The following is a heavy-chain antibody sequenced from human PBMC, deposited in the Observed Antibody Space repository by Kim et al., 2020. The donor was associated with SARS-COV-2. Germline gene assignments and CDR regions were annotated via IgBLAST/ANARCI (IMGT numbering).Heavy chain of an antibody. CDR3: AKCHSNWGNDAFDI. D-gene: IGHD3-16*01. Sequence: GGSLRLSCAASGFTFSNYPMSWVRQAPGKGLEWVSYIRGGGAITHYAGSVSGRCTISRDNFKNILYLQLDSLRAEDTAVYYCAKCHSNWGNDAFDIWGLGTMVTVSS. CDR2: IRGGGAIT. V-gene: IGHV3-23*01. CDR1: GFTFSNYP. J-gene: IGHJ3*02.